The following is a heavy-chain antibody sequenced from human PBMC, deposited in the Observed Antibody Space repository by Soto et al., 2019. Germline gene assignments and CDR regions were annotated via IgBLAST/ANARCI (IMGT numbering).Heavy chain of an antibody. Sequence: SETLSLTCAVSGGSISSGGYSWSWIRQPPGKGLEWIGYIYDGGSTYNNPSLKSRITISVDTSKNQFSLKLSSVSVADTAVYYCASGPSGDKVVYWGQGILVTVSS. CDR1: GGSISSGGYS. J-gene: IGHJ4*02. CDR2: IYDGGST. CDR3: ASGPSGDKVVY. V-gene: IGHV4-30-2*05. D-gene: IGHD7-27*01.